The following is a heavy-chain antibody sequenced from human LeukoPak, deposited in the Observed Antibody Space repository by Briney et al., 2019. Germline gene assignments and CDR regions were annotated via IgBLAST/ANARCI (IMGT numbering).Heavy chain of an antibody. V-gene: IGHV4-31*03. CDR3: ARDADYGDYVVRFDI. Sequence: SQPLSLTCTVSGGSISSGGYYWSWIRQHPGKGLEWIGYIYYSGSTYYNPSLKSRVTISVDTSKNQFSLKLSSVTAADTAVYYCARDADYGDYVVRFDIWGQGTMVTVSS. J-gene: IGHJ3*02. CDR2: IYYSGST. CDR1: GGSISSGGYY. D-gene: IGHD4-17*01.